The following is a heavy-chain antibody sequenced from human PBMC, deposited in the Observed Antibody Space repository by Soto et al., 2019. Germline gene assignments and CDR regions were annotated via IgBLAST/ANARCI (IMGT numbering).Heavy chain of an antibody. V-gene: IGHV1-69*06. Sequence: GASVKVSCKASGVTFSSYAISWVRQAPGQGLEWMGGIIPIFGTANYAQKFQGRVTITADKSTSTAYMELSSLRSEDTAVYYCARTERITMVRGVYYYYGMDVWGQGTTVTVSS. CDR3: ARTERITMVRGVYYYYGMDV. CDR1: GVTFSSYA. J-gene: IGHJ6*02. D-gene: IGHD3-10*01. CDR2: IIPIFGTA.